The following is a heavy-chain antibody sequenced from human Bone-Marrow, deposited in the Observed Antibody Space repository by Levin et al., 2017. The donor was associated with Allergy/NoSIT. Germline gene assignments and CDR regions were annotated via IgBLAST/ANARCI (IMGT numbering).Heavy chain of an antibody. J-gene: IGHJ4*02. Sequence: SCTVSGSSIRSGDYYWSWIRQPPGKGLEWIGYVYYSGSTYYNPSLKSRLTISVDTSKNQFSLRLTSVTAADTAVYYCARDADSADYGFDYWGQGTLVSVSS. V-gene: IGHV4-30-4*01. CDR2: VYYSGST. CDR3: ARDADSADYGFDY. D-gene: IGHD4-17*01. CDR1: GSSIRSGDYY.